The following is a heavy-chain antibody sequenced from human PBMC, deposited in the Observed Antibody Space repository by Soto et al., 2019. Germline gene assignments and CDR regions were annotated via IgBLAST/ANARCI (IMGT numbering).Heavy chain of an antibody. D-gene: IGHD7-27*01. V-gene: IGHV1-69*13. CDR2: IIPIYGTT. Sequence: SVKVSCKTSGRTFSNDAISWVRQAPGQGLEWMGGIIPIYGTTHYAQKFQGRVKLSADGSTGTAYMELSSLRSEDTGVYYCARDGMGTIVGGMDVWGQGTTVTVSS. J-gene: IGHJ6*02. CDR3: ARDGMGTIVGGMDV. CDR1: GRTFSNDA.